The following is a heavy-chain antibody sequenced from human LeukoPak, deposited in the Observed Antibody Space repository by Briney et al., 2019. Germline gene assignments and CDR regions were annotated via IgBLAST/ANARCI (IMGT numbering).Heavy chain of an antibody. CDR1: GGSISSSNW. J-gene: IGHJ4*02. V-gene: IGHV4-4*02. D-gene: IGHD1-14*01. Sequence: SETLSLTCAVSGGSISSSNWWSWVRQPPGKGLEWIGSIYHSGSTYYNPSLKSRVTISVDTSKNQFSLKLSSVTAADTAVYYCARGGPGIVDYWGQGTLVTVSS. CDR2: IYHSGST. CDR3: ARGGPGIVDY.